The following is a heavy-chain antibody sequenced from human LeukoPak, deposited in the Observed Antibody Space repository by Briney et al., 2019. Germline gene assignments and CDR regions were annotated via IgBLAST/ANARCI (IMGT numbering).Heavy chain of an antibody. CDR3: AREGTTVTHFDY. D-gene: IGHD4-17*01. Sequence: SETLSLTGTVSGGSISNSYWSWIRQPPRHGLPSIGHIYSSGSTTYSPSLKSRVSMSADTSKNQFSLKVTSVTAADTAVYYCAREGTTVTHFDYWGQGTLVTVSS. CDR1: GGSISNSY. J-gene: IGHJ4*02. CDR2: IYSSGST. V-gene: IGHV4-4*07.